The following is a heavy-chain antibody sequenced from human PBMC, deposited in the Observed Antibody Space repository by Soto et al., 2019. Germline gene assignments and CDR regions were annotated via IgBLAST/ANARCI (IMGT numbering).Heavy chain of an antibody. CDR1: GFTFNNYA. V-gene: IGHV3-23*01. CDR2: ISGSGNNT. D-gene: IGHD3-3*01. J-gene: IGHJ4*02. Sequence: GGSLRLSCTASGFTFNNYAMSWVRQAPGKGLEWVSVISGSGNNTDYADSVKGRFTISRDNSKITLYLEMSSLRADDTAVYYCAKPFYDFWSGYPRTPDYWGQGTLVTVSS. CDR3: AKPFYDFWSGYPRTPDY.